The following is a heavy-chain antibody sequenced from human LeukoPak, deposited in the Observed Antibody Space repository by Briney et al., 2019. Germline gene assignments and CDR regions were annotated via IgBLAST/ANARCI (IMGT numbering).Heavy chain of an antibody. Sequence: ASVKVSCKASGYTFTSYDINWVREASGQGLEWMGWMNPNTGNTGYAQKFQGRVTITRNTSISTVYMELSSLRSEDTAVYYCARGVGATISYYHYYIDVWGKGTTVTVSS. CDR2: MNPNTGNT. CDR3: ARGVGATISYYHYYIDV. CDR1: GYTFTSYD. J-gene: IGHJ6*03. D-gene: IGHD1-26*01. V-gene: IGHV1-8*03.